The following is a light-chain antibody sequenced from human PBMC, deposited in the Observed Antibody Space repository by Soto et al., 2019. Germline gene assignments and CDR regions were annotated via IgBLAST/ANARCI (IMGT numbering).Light chain of an antibody. Sequence: QAVVTQEPSFSVSPGGTVTLTCGLTSGSVSITHYPSWYQQTPGQPPRTLIYSTNIRSSGVPDRFSGSFLGNKAALTITGAQADDESDYYCVLFMGSGIWVFGGGTKVPS. CDR1: SGSVSITHY. V-gene: IGLV8-61*01. CDR2: STN. J-gene: IGLJ3*02. CDR3: VLFMGSGIWV.